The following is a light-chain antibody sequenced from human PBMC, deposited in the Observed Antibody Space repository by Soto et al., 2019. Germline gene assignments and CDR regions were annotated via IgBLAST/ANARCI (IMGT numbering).Light chain of an antibody. Sequence: EVVLPQSPGTLSLSPGDRATLYCRASQSLTWNYLAWYQSKPGQPPRLLVYGVSARATGVPDRFSGSGSGTDFTLTISRLESEDFAVYDCQQYDVPLFTVGQGTKLEIK. CDR3: QQYDVPLFT. V-gene: IGKV3-20*01. CDR2: GVS. CDR1: QSLTWNY. J-gene: IGKJ2*01.